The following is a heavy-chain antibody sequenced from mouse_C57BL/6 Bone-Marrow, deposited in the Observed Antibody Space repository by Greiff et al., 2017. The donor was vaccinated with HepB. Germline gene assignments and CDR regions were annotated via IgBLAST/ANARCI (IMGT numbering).Heavy chain of an antibody. D-gene: IGHD2-2*01. V-gene: IGHV5-2*01. CDR3: ARRDLLWLRRVAY. CDR2: INSDGGST. Sequence: EVKLMESGGGLVQPGESLKLSCESYEYEFPSHDMSWVRKTPEKRLELVAAINSDGGSTYYPDTMESRFIISRDNTKKTLYLQMSSLRSEDTALYYSARRDLLWLRRVAYWGQGTLVTVSA. CDR1: EYEFPSHD. J-gene: IGHJ3*01.